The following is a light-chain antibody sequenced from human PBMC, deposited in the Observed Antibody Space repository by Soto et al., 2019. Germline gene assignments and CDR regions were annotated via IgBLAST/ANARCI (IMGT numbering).Light chain of an antibody. CDR2: EVT. J-gene: IGLJ2*01. CDR1: SSDITSYKY. V-gene: IGLV2-14*01. CDR3: SSYISGSTV. Sequence: QSVLTQPASVSGSLGQSITISCTATSSDITSYKYVSWYKQYPGKAPKLMIYEVTNRPSGVSNRFSGSKSGSTASLTISGLQAEDEADYYCSSYISGSTVFGGGTKVTVL.